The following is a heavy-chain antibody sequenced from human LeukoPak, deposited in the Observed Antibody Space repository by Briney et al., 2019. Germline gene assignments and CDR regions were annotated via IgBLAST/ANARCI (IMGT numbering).Heavy chain of an antibody. D-gene: IGHD5-18*01. CDR3: AREAGVPPTTQQWPTSVDC. V-gene: IGHV3-7*05. Sequence: GGSLRLSCAGSGFIFSTYWMSWVRLAPGKGLEWVANINQDGSETFYVDSVKGRFTISRDNGKNSLFVQMDSLRAEDTAVYYCAREAGVPPTTQQWPTSVDCWGQGTLVTVSS. CDR2: INQDGSET. CDR1: GFIFSTYW. J-gene: IGHJ4*02.